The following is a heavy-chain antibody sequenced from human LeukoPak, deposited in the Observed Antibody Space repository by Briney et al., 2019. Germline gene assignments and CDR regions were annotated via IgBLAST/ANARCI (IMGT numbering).Heavy chain of an antibody. D-gene: IGHD1-26*01. Sequence: SQTLSLTCTVSGGSISSYNWSWIRQPAGKGLEWIGRIYTSGSTNYNPSLKSRVTMSVDTSKNQFSLKLSSVTAADTAVYYCARIAYSGSYYYYYMDVWGKGTTVTVSS. CDR3: ARIAYSGSYYYYYMDV. J-gene: IGHJ6*03. V-gene: IGHV4-4*07. CDR1: GGSISSYN. CDR2: IYTSGST.